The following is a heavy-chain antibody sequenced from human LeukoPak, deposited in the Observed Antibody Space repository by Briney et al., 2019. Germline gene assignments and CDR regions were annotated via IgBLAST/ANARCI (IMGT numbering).Heavy chain of an antibody. Sequence: ETLSLTCAVYGGSFSGYYWSWIRQPPGKGLEWIGEINHSGSTNYNPSLKSRVTISVDTSKNQFSLKLSSVTAADTAIYYCARDRGAQHYYQSFGYYYFDYWGQGTLVTVSS. CDR1: GGSFSGYY. D-gene: IGHD3-22*01. CDR3: ARDRGAQHYYQSFGYYYFDY. CDR2: INHSGST. J-gene: IGHJ4*02. V-gene: IGHV4-34*01.